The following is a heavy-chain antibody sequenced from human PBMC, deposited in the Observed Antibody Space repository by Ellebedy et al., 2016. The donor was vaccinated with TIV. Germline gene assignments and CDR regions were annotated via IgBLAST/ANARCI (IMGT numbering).Heavy chain of an antibody. CDR1: GFTFSNYA. CDR3: VKGLGHCISTTCPRGDH. D-gene: IGHD2-2*01. CDR2: ISSSGDTT. V-gene: IGHV3-23*01. Sequence: PGGSLRLSCAASGFTFSNYAMNWVRQAPGKGLEWVSGISSSGDTTYYADSVKGRFTVSRDNSKNTLDLAMNRLTVEDTAVYYCVKGLGHCISTTCPRGDHWGQGTLVTVSS. J-gene: IGHJ4*02.